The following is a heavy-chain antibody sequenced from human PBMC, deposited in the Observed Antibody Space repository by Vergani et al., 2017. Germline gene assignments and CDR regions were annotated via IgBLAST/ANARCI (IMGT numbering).Heavy chain of an antibody. D-gene: IGHD2-15*01. J-gene: IGHJ4*02. Sequence: QVQLVESGGGVVQPGRSLRLSCAASGFTFSSYAMHWVRQAPGKGLEWVAVISYDESNKYYADSVKGRFTISRDNSKNTLYLQMNSRRAEDTAVYYCARENCSGGSCYSTYFYYWGQGTLVTVSS. CDR3: ARENCSGGSCYSTYFYY. CDR2: ISYDESNK. CDR1: GFTFSSYA. V-gene: IGHV3-30-3*01.